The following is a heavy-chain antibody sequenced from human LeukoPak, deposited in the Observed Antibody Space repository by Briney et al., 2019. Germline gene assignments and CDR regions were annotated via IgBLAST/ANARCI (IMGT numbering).Heavy chain of an antibody. CDR3: ARPAYDFWSGYPPRAYYYYYMDV. V-gene: IGHV1-18*01. J-gene: IGHJ6*03. CDR2: ISAYNGNT. CDR1: GYTFTSYG. D-gene: IGHD3-3*01. Sequence: ASVKVSCKASGYTFTSYGISWVRQAPGQGLEWMGWISAYNGNTNYAQKLQGRVTMTTDTSTSTAYMALRSLRSDDTAVYYCARPAYDFWSGYPPRAYYYYYMDVWGKGTTVTVSS.